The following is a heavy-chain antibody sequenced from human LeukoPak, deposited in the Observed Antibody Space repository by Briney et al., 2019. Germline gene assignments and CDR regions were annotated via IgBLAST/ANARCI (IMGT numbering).Heavy chain of an antibody. V-gene: IGHV1-69*01. Sequence: GASVKVSCKASGGTFSSYAISWVRQAPGQGLEWMGGIIPIFGTANYAQKFQGRVTITADESTSTAYMELSSLRSDDTAVYYCARESGSEWYYHDSWGQGTLVTVSS. J-gene: IGHJ4*02. CDR2: IIPIFGTA. CDR1: GGTFSSYA. CDR3: ARESGSEWYYHDS. D-gene: IGHD3-22*01.